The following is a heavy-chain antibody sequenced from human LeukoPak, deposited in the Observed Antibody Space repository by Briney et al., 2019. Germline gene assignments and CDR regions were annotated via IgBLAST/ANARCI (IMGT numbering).Heavy chain of an antibody. CDR3: GGGHYYGSGSYNWFDP. CDR1: GGSISSYY. Sequence: SETLSLTCTVSGGSISSYYWSWIRQPPGKGLEWIGYIYYSGSTNYNPSLKSRVAISVDTSKTQFSLKLSSVTAADTAVYYCGGGHYYGSGSYNWFDPWGQGTLVTVSS. J-gene: IGHJ5*02. D-gene: IGHD3-10*01. CDR2: IYYSGST. V-gene: IGHV4-59*01.